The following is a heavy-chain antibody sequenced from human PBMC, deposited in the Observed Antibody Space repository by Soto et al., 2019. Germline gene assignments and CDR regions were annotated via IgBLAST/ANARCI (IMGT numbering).Heavy chain of an antibody. D-gene: IGHD3-3*01. V-gene: IGHV4-30-4*01. CDR1: GGSISSGDYY. CDR2: IYYSGST. CDR3: ARTVWTIFGVAPPDF. Sequence: QVQLQESGPGLVKPSQTLSLTCTVSGGSISSGDYYWSWIRKPPGKGLEWIGYIYYSGSTYYNSSLKSRVTISVATSKNKFSLKLSSVTAADTAVYYCARTVWTIFGVAPPDFWGQGTLVTVSS. J-gene: IGHJ4*02.